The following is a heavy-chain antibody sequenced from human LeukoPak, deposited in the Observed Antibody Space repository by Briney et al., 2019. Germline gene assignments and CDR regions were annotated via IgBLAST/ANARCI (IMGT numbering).Heavy chain of an antibody. Sequence: ASVKVSCQASGYTFTSYDINWVRQATGQRLEWMGWMNPNSGNTGYAQKFQGRVTMTTNTSISTAYMELSSLRSEDTAVYYCARAALGDYYYYGMDVWGQGTTVTVSS. CDR2: MNPNSGNT. J-gene: IGHJ6*02. CDR3: ARAALGDYYYYGMDV. D-gene: IGHD6-25*01. V-gene: IGHV1-8*01. CDR1: GYTFTSYD.